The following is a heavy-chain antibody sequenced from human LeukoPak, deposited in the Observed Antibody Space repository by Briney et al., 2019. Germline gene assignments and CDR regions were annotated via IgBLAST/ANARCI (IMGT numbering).Heavy chain of an antibody. J-gene: IGHJ3*02. D-gene: IGHD3-22*01. V-gene: IGHV4-61*02. CDR1: GGSVSSGNYY. CDR2: IYPSGST. CDR3: AREAYYYDSSGYWDAFDI. Sequence: SETLSLTCTGSGGSVSSGNYYWSWIRQPAGKGLEWIGRIYPSGSTTYNPSLKSRVTISTDTSKNQFSLKLSSVTAADTAMYYCAREAYYYDSSGYWDAFDIWGQGTMVTVSS.